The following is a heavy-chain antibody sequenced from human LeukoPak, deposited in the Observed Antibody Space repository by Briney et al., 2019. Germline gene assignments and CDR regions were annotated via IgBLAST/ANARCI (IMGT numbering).Heavy chain of an antibody. V-gene: IGHV1-18*01. Sequence: ASVKVSCKASGYTFTSYGISWVRQAPGQGLEWMGYIITYNGNTNYAQKLQGRVTMTTDTSTSTAYMELRSLRSDDTAVYYCARTYCSGGSCYSAFDYWGQGTLVTVSS. CDR2: IITYNGNT. CDR1: GYTFTSYG. J-gene: IGHJ4*02. CDR3: ARTYCSGGSCYSAFDY. D-gene: IGHD2-15*01.